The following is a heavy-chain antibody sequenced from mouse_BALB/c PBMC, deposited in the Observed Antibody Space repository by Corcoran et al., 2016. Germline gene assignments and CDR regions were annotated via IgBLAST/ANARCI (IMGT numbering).Heavy chain of an antibody. J-gene: IGHJ3*01. CDR2: IDPENGNT. V-gene: IGHV14-1*02. Sequence: EVQLQQSGAELVRPGALVKLSCKASGFNIKDYYMHWVKQRPEQGLEWIGWIDPENGNTKYDPKFQGKATITADTSSNTAYLQLSSLTSEDTAVYYCAREGVSYGNYESWFAYWGQGTLVTVSA. CDR1: GFNIKDYY. D-gene: IGHD2-1*01. CDR3: AREGVSYGNYESWFAY.